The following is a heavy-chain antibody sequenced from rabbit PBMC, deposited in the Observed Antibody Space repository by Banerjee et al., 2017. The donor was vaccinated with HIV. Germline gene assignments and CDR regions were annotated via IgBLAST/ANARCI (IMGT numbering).Heavy chain of an antibody. CDR1: GFSFSSSYW. Sequence: QSLEESGGDLVKPGGTLTLTCTASGFSFSSSYWICWVRQAPGKGLEWIACIYTGSGSTYYASWAKGRFTISKTSSTTVTLQMTSLTAADTATYFCVRDRVYSSGWGPNLWGPGTLVTVS. D-gene: IGHD4-1*01. V-gene: IGHV1S40*01. CDR3: VRDRVYSSGWGPNL. J-gene: IGHJ4*01. CDR2: IYTGSGST.